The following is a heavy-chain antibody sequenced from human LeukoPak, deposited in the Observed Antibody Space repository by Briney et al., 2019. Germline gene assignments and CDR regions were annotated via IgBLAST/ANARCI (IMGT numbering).Heavy chain of an antibody. CDR1: GFTFSSYG. J-gene: IGHJ4*02. Sequence: PGGSLRLSCAASGFTFSSYGVHWVRQAPGKGLEWVAFIRYDGSNKYYADSVKGRFTISRDNSKNTLYLQMNSLRAEDTAVYYCAKGITVMDWEIDYWGQGTLVTVSS. CDR3: AKGITVMDWEIDY. D-gene: IGHD3-10*01. V-gene: IGHV3-30*02. CDR2: IRYDGSNK.